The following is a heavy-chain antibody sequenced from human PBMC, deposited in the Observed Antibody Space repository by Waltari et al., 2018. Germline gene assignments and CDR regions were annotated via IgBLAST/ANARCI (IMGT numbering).Heavy chain of an antibody. D-gene: IGHD6-13*01. CDR2: LYPGHSAT. V-gene: IGHV5-51*01. Sequence: DVQLVQTGAEVIKHGESLKISGRGSGYSFTSGWTGRVRRLHGKGLEWMGILYPGHSATSFSPSFQGHVTFSADKSIRTAYLQWSSLNASDTALSYSARHVIVQQLVSYYMYVWGNGTTVTVSS. CDR3: ARHVIVQQLVSYYMYV. CDR1: GYSFTSGW. J-gene: IGHJ6*03.